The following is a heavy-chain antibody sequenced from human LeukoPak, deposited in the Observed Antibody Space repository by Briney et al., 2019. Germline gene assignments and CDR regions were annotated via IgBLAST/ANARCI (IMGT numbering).Heavy chain of an antibody. D-gene: IGHD2-2*01. J-gene: IGHJ6*03. CDR1: GFTFSSYA. CDR3: ATRSCSISACRASSYHCMDF. V-gene: IGHV3-30-3*01. CDR2: ISYDGSNK. Sequence: GGSLRLSCAASGFTFSSYAMHWVRQAPGKGLEWVAVISYDGSNKYYADSVKGRFTISRDNAKNSLYLQMNSLRAEDTAVYYCATRSCSISACRASSYHCMDFWGKGTTVTVSS.